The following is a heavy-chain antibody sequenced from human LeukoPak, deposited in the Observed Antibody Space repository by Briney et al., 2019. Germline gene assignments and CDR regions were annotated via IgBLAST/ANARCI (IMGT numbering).Heavy chain of an antibody. D-gene: IGHD6-13*01. CDR2: ISSSSSYI. Sequence: GGSLRLSCAASGFTFSSYSMNWVRQAPGKGLEWVSSISSSSSYIYYADSVKGLFTISRDNAKNSLYLQMDSLRAEDTAVYYCAREGSSWPMDFDYWGQGTLVTVSS. CDR3: AREGSSWPMDFDY. J-gene: IGHJ4*02. CDR1: GFTFSSYS. V-gene: IGHV3-21*01.